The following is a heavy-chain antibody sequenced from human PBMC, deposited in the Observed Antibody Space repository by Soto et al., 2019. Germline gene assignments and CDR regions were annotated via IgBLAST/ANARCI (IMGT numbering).Heavy chain of an antibody. CDR3: TTVGSHKASALDY. CDR2: IKSKNDGGTA. CDR1: GFPFTNGW. D-gene: IGHD1-26*01. J-gene: IGHJ4*02. V-gene: IGHV3-15*07. Sequence: GGSLRLSCAASGFPFTNGWMNWVRQAPGKGLEWVGRIKSKNDGGTADYAAPVKGRFTISRDDSKNTVYLQMNSLKTEDTAVYYCTTVGSHKASALDYWGQGTLVTVSS.